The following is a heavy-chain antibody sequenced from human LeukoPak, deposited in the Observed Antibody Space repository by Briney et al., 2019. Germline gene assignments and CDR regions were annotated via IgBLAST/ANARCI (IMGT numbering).Heavy chain of an antibody. Sequence: GGSLRLSCAASGFTFSSYAMSWVRQAPGKGLEWVSAISGSGGSTYYADSVKGRFTISRDNSKNTLYLQMNSLRAEDTAVCYCAKAPSVVVPVAIDYWGQGTLVTVTS. D-gene: IGHD2-2*01. J-gene: IGHJ4*02. V-gene: IGHV3-23*01. CDR3: AKAPSVVVPVAIDY. CDR2: ISGSGGST. CDR1: GFTFSSYA.